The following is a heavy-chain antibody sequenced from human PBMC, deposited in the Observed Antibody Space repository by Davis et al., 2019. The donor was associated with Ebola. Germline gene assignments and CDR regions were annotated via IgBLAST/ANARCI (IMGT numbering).Heavy chain of an antibody. CDR2: INPNSGGT. CDR3: ARGAYYYDSSGYYEFDY. Sequence: AASVKVSCKASGYTFTGYYMHWVRQAPGQGLEWMGWINPNSGGTNYAQKFQGWVTMTRDTSISTAYMELSRLRSDDTAVYYCARGAYYYDSSGYYEFDYWGQGTLVTVSS. D-gene: IGHD3-22*01. J-gene: IGHJ4*02. CDR1: GYTFTGYY. V-gene: IGHV1-2*04.